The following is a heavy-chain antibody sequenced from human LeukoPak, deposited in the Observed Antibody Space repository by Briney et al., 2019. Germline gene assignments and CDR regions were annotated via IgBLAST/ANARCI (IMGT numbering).Heavy chain of an antibody. D-gene: IGHD1-26*01. J-gene: IGHJ4*02. CDR3: TRGSEWEPQTAGY. Sequence: GGSLRLSCTASGFTFCDYAMSWVRQAPGKGLEWVGFIRSKDYGGTTEYAASVKGRFTISRDDSKSIAYLQMNSLKTEDTAVYYRTRGSEWEPQTAGYWGQGTLVTVSS. CDR2: IRSKDYGGTT. V-gene: IGHV3-49*04. CDR1: GFTFCDYA.